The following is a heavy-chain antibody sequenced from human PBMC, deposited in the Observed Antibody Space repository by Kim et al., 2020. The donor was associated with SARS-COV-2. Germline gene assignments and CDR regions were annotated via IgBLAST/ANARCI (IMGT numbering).Heavy chain of an antibody. J-gene: IGHJ5*02. D-gene: IGHD3-3*01. V-gene: IGHV3-7*03. Sequence: GGSLRLSCAASGFTFSSYWMSWVRQAPGKGLEWVANIKQDGSEKYYVDPVKGRFTIFRDNAKNSLYLQMNSLRAEDTDVYYCARDLSRSEITIFGVVITPRYYCCSWGQGTQVTVST. CDR2: IKQDGSEK. CDR1: GFTFSSYW. CDR3: ARDLSRSEITIFGVVITPRYYCCS.